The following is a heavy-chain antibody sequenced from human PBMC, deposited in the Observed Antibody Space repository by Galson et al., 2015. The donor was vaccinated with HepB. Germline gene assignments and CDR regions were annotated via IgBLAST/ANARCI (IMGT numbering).Heavy chain of an antibody. CDR1: GFTFSSYA. D-gene: IGHD6-19*01. Sequence: SLRLSCAASGFTFSSYAMTWVRQAPGKGLEWVSAISESGGSTYYADSVKGRFTVSRDDSKNTLYLQMNSLRAEDTAVYYCAKVAGDWWYFDLWGQGTLVTVSS. CDR3: AKVAGDWWYFDL. CDR2: ISESGGST. V-gene: IGHV3-23*01. J-gene: IGHJ2*01.